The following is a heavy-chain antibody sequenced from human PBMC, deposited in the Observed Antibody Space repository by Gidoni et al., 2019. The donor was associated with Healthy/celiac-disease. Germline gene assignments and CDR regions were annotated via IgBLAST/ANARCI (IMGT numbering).Heavy chain of an antibody. Sequence: QVQLQESGPGLVKPSQTLSLTCTVSGGSISSGSYYWSWIRQPAGKGLEWIGRIYTSGSTNYNPSLKSRVTISVDTSKNQFSLKLSSVTAADTAVYYCASTYYYDSSGYYSFDYWGQGTLVTVSS. V-gene: IGHV4-61*02. D-gene: IGHD3-22*01. CDR1: GGSISSGSYY. CDR3: ASTYYYDSSGYYSFDY. J-gene: IGHJ4*02. CDR2: IYTSGST.